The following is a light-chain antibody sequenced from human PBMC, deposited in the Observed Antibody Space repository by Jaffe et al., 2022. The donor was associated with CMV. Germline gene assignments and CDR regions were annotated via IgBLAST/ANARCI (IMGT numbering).Light chain of an antibody. J-gene: IGLJ3*02. CDR1: SSNIGKNY. Sequence: QSVLTQPPSISAAPGQKVTISCSGSSSNIGKNYVSWYQQLPRTAPKLLIYDNNKRPSGIPDRFSGSKSGTSATLGITGLQTGDEADYYCGTWDSSLSSWVFGGGTKLTVL. V-gene: IGLV1-51*01. CDR2: DNN. CDR3: GTWDSSLSSWV.